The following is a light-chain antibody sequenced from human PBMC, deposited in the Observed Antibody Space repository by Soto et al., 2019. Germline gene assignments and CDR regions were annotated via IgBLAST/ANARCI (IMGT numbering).Light chain of an antibody. CDR1: SSDVGGYNY. V-gene: IGLV2-14*01. CDR2: DVS. J-gene: IGLJ1*01. Sequence: SALTQPASVSGSPGQSITISCTGTSSDVGGYNYVSWYQQHPGKAPKLMIYDVSNRPSGVSNRFSGSKSGNTASLTTSGLQAEDEADYYCSSYTSSSTLDVFGTGT. CDR3: SSYTSSSTLDV.